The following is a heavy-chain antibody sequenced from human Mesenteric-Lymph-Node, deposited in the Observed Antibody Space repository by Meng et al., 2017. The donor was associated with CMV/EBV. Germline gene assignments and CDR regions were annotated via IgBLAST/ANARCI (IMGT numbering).Heavy chain of an antibody. V-gene: IGHV1-69*10. J-gene: IGHJ6*02. CDR2: IIPILGTA. CDR1: GGTFSSYD. Sequence: SVKVSCKASGGTFSSYDINWVRQARGQGLEWMGGIIPILGTASYAQKFQGRVTITADKSTSTAYMELSSLRSEDTAVYYCARLERAYGMDVWGQGTTVTVSS. CDR3: ARLERAYGMDV. D-gene: IGHD1-1*01.